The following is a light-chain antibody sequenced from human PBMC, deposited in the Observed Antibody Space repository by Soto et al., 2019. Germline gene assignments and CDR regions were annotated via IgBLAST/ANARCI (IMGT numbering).Light chain of an antibody. V-gene: IGLV1-40*01. Sequence: QSVLTQPPSVSGAPGQRVTISCTGSSSNIGAGYDVHWYQQLPGTAHKLLIYGNSNRPSGVPDRFSGSKSGTSASLAITGLQAEDEADYYCQSYDSSLSGVFGTGTKVTVL. CDR2: GNS. CDR3: QSYDSSLSGV. J-gene: IGLJ1*01. CDR1: SSNIGAGYD.